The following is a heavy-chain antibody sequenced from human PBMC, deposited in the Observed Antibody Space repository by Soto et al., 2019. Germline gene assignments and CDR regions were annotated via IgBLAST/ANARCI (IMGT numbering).Heavy chain of an antibody. V-gene: IGHV4-31*03. CDR1: GGSISSGGYY. CDR2: IYYSGST. CDR3: ARSSSWYLDY. J-gene: IGHJ4*02. Sequence: PSETLSLTCTVSGGSISSGGYYWSWIRQHPGKGLEWIGYIYYSGSTYYNPSLKSRVTISVDTSKNQFSLKLSSVTAADTAVYYCARSSSWYLDYWGQGTLVTVSS. D-gene: IGHD6-13*01.